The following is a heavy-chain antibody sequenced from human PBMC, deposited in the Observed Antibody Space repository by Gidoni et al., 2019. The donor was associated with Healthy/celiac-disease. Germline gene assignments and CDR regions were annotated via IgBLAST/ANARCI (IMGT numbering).Heavy chain of an antibody. D-gene: IGHD3-22*01. Sequence: QLQLVESGGGVVQPGRSLRLSCAASGFTFSSYARHWVRQAPGTGLEWVAAISYDGSHNYYSASVKGRFTISRDNSKNTLYLQMTSLRAEDTAVYYCARESSHSSGYYWVDIPCYWGQGTLVTVSS. J-gene: IGHJ4*02. V-gene: IGHV3-30*01. CDR3: ARESSHSSGYYWVDIPCY. CDR1: GFTFSSYA. CDR2: ISYDGSHN.